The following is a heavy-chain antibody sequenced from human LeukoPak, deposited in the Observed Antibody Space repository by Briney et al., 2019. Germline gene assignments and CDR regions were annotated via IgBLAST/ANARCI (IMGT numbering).Heavy chain of an antibody. CDR2: IYYSGST. D-gene: IGHD3-22*01. J-gene: IGHJ3*02. CDR3: ARFYYYDTSGYSAFDI. CDR1: GGSISSYY. V-gene: IGHV4-59*01. Sequence: SETLSLTCTVSGGSISSYYWSWIRQPPGKGLEWIGYIYYSGSTNYNPPLKSRVTISVDTSKNQFSLKLSSVTAADTAVYYCARFYYYDTSGYSAFDIWGQGTMVTVSS.